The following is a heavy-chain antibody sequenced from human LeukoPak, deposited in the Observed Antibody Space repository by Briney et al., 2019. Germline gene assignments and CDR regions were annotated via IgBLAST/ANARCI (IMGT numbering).Heavy chain of an antibody. CDR3: ARIPADY. Sequence: GGSLRLSCAASGFTFSSYAMHWVRQAPGKGLEWVAVISYDGSNKYYADSVKGRFTISRDNSKNTLYLQMNSLRAEDTAVYYCARIPADYWGQGILVTVSS. J-gene: IGHJ4*02. V-gene: IGHV3-30-3*01. CDR1: GFTFSSYA. CDR2: ISYDGSNK. D-gene: IGHD2-21*01.